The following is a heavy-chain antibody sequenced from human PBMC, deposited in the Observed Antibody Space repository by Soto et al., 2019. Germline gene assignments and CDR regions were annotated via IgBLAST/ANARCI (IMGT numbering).Heavy chain of an antibody. CDR2: IKSKTDGGTT. CDR3: TTDLIRLGAFDI. V-gene: IGHV3-15*01. CDR1: GFTFSNAW. J-gene: IGHJ3*02. D-gene: IGHD3-16*01. Sequence: EVQLVESGGGLVKPGGSLRLSCAASGFTFSNAWMSWVRQAPGKGLEWVGRIKSKTDGGTTDYAAPVKGRFTISRDDSKNTLYLQMNSLKTEDTAVYYCTTDLIRLGAFDIWGQGTMVTVSS.